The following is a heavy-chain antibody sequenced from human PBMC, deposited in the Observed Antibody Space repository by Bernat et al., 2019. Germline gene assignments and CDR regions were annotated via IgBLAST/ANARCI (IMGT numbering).Heavy chain of an antibody. J-gene: IGHJ4*02. CDR2: IWYDGSNK. V-gene: IGHV3-33*01. Sequence: QVQLVESGGGVVQSGGSLRLSCAASGFTFRSHGMHWVRQAPGKGLEWVAVIWYDGSNKYYADSAKGRFTISRDNSKNTLDLQLNNLRAEDTAVYYCAGDIAARYVDYWGQGTLVTVSS. D-gene: IGHD6-6*01. CDR3: AGDIAARYVDY. CDR1: GFTFRSHG.